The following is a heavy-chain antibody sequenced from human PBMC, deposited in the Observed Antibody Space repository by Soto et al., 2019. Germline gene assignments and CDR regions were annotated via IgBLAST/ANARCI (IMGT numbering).Heavy chain of an antibody. Sequence: QVQLVQSGAEVKKPGSSVKVSCKTSGGTFSTYSIVWVRQAPGEGLEWMGGIIPIFGTANYAQKFQDRVTITADKSTNPAFMAVSSLKSEDTVMYYCAGSIGNNYGVGTNYYFDYWGQGTLVTVSS. CDR3: AGSIGNNYGVGTNYYFDY. V-gene: IGHV1-69*06. CDR1: GGTFSTYS. CDR2: IIPIFGTA. D-gene: IGHD5-18*01. J-gene: IGHJ4*02.